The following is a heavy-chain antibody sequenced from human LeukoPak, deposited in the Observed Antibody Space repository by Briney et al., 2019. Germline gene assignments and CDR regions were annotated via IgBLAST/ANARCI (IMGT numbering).Heavy chain of an antibody. Sequence: GGSLTLSCAASGFAFSSYGMLWVRQAPGKGLEWVTVIRFDGSTQYYTDSVRGRFTISRDNSKNTLFLQMNSLRAEDTAIYYCVRDPQINWNRPSPLSWGQGSMVTVCS. CDR3: VRDPQINWNRPSPLS. V-gene: IGHV3-33*01. CDR1: GFAFSSYG. D-gene: IGHD1-20*01. CDR2: IRFDGSTQ. J-gene: IGHJ5*02.